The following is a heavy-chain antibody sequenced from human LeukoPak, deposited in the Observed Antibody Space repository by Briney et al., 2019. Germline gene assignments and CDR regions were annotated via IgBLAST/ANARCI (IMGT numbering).Heavy chain of an antibody. Sequence: ASVKVSCKASGYTFTGYYMHWVRQAPGQGLEWMGRINPNSGGTNYAQKFQGRVTMTRDTSISTAYMELSRLRSDDTAVYYCARDRGHYYDSSGSDYWGQGTLVTASS. J-gene: IGHJ4*02. V-gene: IGHV1-2*06. CDR1: GYTFTGYY. D-gene: IGHD3-22*01. CDR2: INPNSGGT. CDR3: ARDRGHYYDSSGSDY.